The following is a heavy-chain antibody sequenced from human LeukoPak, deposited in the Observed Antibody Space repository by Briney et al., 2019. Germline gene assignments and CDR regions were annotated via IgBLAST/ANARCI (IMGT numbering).Heavy chain of an antibody. Sequence: ASVKVSCKASGYTFTGYYMHWVRQAPGQGLEWMGWINPNSGGTNYAKKFQGRVTMTRDTSISTAYMELSRLRSDDTAVYYCAREMVRGVPRYYYYYGMDVWGQGTTVTVSS. J-gene: IGHJ6*02. D-gene: IGHD3-10*01. CDR3: AREMVRGVPRYYYYYGMDV. V-gene: IGHV1-2*02. CDR2: INPNSGGT. CDR1: GYTFTGYY.